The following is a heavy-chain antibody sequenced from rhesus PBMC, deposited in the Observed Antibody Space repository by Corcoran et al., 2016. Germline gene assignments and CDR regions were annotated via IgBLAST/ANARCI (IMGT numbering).Heavy chain of an antibody. V-gene: IGHV4S2*01. J-gene: IGHJ3*01. Sequence: QVQLQESGPGLVKPSETLPLTCAVSGASISSNYWSWIRQAPGKGLEWIGRIFGRGGSPASNPSLKSRVTISIDTSKNQFSLKLSSVTAADTAVYYCARVGHGSSYSGAVFDFWGQGLRVTVSS. D-gene: IGHD4-29*01. CDR1: GASISSNY. CDR2: IFGRGGSP. CDR3: ARVGHGSSYSGAVFDF.